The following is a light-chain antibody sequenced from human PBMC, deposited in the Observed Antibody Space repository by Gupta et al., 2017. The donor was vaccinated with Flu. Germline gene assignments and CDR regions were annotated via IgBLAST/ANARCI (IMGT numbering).Light chain of an antibody. V-gene: IGKV1-33*01. J-gene: IGKJ4*01. Sequence: DIQMTQSPSSLSASVGDRVTITCQASQDIYKYLNWYQQKPGTPPKLLIHDASRLETGVPSRFRGSGSGTDFTFTISSLQPVDIATYFCQQSDTPPFTFGGGTKVEIK. CDR1: QDIYKY. CDR3: QQSDTPPFT. CDR2: DAS.